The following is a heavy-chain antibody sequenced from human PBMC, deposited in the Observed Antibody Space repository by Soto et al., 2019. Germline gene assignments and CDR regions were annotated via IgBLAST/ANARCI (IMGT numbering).Heavy chain of an antibody. V-gene: IGHV1-69*13. CDR3: ARGRDIVVVPAATRGPYYYYGMDV. Sequence: SVKVSCKASGGTFSSYAISWVRQAPGQGLEWVGGIIPIFGTANYAQKFQGRVTITADESTSTAYMELSSLRSEDTAVYYCARGRDIVVVPAATRGPYYYYGMDVWGQGTTVTVSS. J-gene: IGHJ6*02. D-gene: IGHD2-2*01. CDR1: GGTFSSYA. CDR2: IIPIFGTA.